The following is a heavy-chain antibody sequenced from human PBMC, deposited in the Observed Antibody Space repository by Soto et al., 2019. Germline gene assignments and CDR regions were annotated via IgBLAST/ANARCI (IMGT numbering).Heavy chain of an antibody. Sequence: GGSLRLSCEASGFTFSHAWMSWVRQAPGKGLEWVGRIKSTSDGTTTDHAAPVKGRFTISRDDSKNTAYLQMNSLKTEDTAVYYCTRLLSDAFDIWGQGTMVTVSS. CDR2: IKSTSDGTTT. J-gene: IGHJ3*02. D-gene: IGHD2-15*01. CDR1: GFTFSHAW. V-gene: IGHV3-15*01. CDR3: TRLLSDAFDI.